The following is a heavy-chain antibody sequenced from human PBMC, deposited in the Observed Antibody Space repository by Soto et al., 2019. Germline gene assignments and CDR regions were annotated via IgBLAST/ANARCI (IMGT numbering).Heavy chain of an antibody. CDR2: ISAVSTYT. D-gene: IGHD3-10*01. Sequence: GGSLRLSCVASGFNFGSYGMYWVRQAPGKRLEWVSSISAVSTYTYYGDSVKGRFTISRDNAKNSMFLQMDSLTAEDTAVYYCARVDNIKVRGIKNYSFDYWGQGVPVTVSS. V-gene: IGHV3-21*01. CDR1: GFNFGSYG. CDR3: ARVDNIKVRGIKNYSFDY. J-gene: IGHJ4*02.